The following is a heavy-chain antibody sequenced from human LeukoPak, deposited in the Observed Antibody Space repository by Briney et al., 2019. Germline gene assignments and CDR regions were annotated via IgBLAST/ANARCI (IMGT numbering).Heavy chain of an antibody. D-gene: IGHD6-13*01. V-gene: IGHV4-39*07. CDR2: IHYMGST. CDR1: GVSISSSSYY. J-gene: IGHJ5*02. Sequence: LETLSLTCTVSGVSISSSSYYWAWIRQPPGKGLEWIGSIHYMGSTYYTPSLQSRVTISIATSKNQFSLKLRFVTAADTAVYYCARGLGYSSSWYRTASGDWFDPWGQGTLVTVSS. CDR3: ARGLGYSSSWYRTASGDWFDP.